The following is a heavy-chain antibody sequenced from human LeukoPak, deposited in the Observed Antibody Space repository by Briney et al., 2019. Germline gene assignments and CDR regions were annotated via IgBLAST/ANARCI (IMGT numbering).Heavy chain of an antibody. CDR2: IYSGGST. CDR1: GFTVSSNY. CDR3: ARDPGPDYYYGMDV. V-gene: IGHV3-66*01. J-gene: IGHJ6*04. Sequence: GGSLRLSCAASGFTVSSNYMSWVRQAPGKGLEWVSVIYSGGSTYYADSVKGRFTISRDKSKNTLYLQMNSLRAEDTAVYYCARDPGPDYYYGMDVWGKGTTVTASS.